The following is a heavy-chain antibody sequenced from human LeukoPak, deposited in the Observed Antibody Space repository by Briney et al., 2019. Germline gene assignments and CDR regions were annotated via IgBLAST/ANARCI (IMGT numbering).Heavy chain of an antibody. CDR3: ARVAGYDHHYFDY. V-gene: IGHV3-33*01. D-gene: IGHD2-2*01. J-gene: IGHJ4*02. CDR1: GFTFSSPA. CDR2: IWNDGSNK. Sequence: GGSLRLSCAASGFTFSSPAMHWVRQAPGKGLEWVAFIWNDGSNKYYADSVKGRFTISRDNAKNSLYLQMNSLRAEDTAVYYCARVAGYDHHYFDYWGQGTLVTVSS.